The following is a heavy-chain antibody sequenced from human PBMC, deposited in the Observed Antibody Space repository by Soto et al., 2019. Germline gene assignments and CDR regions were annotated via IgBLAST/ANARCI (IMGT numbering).Heavy chain of an antibody. D-gene: IGHD2-2*01. Sequence: QVQLVQSGAEVKKPGSSVKVSCKASGGTFNSYAISWVRQAPGQGLEWMGGIIPIFGTANYAQKFQGRVTITADESTSTAYMELSSLRSEDTAVYYCARGAGIVVVPAAKLYYYGMDVWGQGTTVTVSS. CDR1: GGTFNSYA. CDR2: IIPIFGTA. V-gene: IGHV1-69*01. J-gene: IGHJ6*02. CDR3: ARGAGIVVVPAAKLYYYGMDV.